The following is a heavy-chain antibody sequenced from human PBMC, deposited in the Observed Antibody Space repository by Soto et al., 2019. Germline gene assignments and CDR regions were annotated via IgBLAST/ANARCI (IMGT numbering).Heavy chain of an antibody. CDR2: IYYSWST. CDR3: ARRAGYYDNSAYFDY. Sequence: SETLSLTCTVSGGSISGNNYYWGWIRQPPGKGREWIGSIYYSWSTYYNPSLKSRVTISGDTSKNQLSLKLTSLTAADTAVYYCARRAGYYDNSAYFDYWGQGTLVTVSS. CDR1: GGSISGNNYY. D-gene: IGHD3-22*01. J-gene: IGHJ4*02. V-gene: IGHV4-39*01.